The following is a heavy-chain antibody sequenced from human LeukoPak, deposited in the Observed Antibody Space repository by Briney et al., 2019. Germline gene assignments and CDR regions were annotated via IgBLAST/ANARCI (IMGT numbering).Heavy chain of an antibody. J-gene: IGHJ4*02. V-gene: IGHV1-18*01. CDR3: ATSELWFGELYYFEY. Sequence: ASVKVSCKASGYTFTSYSINWVRQAPGQGLEWLGWISPYNDNTHYAENLRGRVSMTTDTSTSTVYMELRSLRSDDTAVYYCATSELWFGELYYFEYWGQGTLVIVSS. CDR2: ISPYNDNT. D-gene: IGHD3-10*01. CDR1: GYTFTSYS.